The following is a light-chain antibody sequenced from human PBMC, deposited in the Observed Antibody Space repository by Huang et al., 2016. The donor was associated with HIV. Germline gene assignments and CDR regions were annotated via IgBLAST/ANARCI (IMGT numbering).Light chain of an antibody. Sequence: EIVLTQSPATLSLSPGERATLSCRASQSVGGYLAWYQQKPGQAPRLLIYDASNSATGIPARFSGSGSGTDFTLTISSLEPEDFAVYYGQQRTNWPPGFTFGPGTKVDIK. CDR3: QQRTNWPPGFT. V-gene: IGKV3-11*01. CDR1: QSVGGY. CDR2: DAS. J-gene: IGKJ3*01.